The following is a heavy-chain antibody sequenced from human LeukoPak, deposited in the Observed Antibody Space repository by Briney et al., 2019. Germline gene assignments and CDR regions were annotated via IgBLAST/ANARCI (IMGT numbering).Heavy chain of an antibody. Sequence: SETLSLTCNVSSGTISSSSYFWRWIRHPPGNGLEWIGNIYYTGSTHYNPSLKRRLTISVDTSKNQLSLPLPSVPAADTAVYYCARHIVRPPMLIEYWRQGILVAASS. D-gene: IGHD3-16*01. V-gene: IGHV4-39*01. CDR3: ARHIVRPPMLIEY. CDR2: IYYTGST. CDR1: SGTISSSSYF. J-gene: IGHJ4*02.